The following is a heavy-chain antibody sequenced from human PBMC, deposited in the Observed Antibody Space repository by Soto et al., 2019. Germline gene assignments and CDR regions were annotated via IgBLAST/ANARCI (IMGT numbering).Heavy chain of an antibody. CDR3: ARSRDGYNLNPIDQ. J-gene: IGHJ4*02. CDR1: TGSTNSFY. Sequence: QVQLQVSGLGLVKPSATLSLSCTVSTGSTNSFYWSWIRQPPGKGLQWLGYFFYTGSTNHNPSLKSRVTISLDMSSNQFSLRLSSVTAADTAMYYCARSRDGYNLNPIDQWGQGLLVTVSS. CDR2: FFYTGST. D-gene: IGHD5-12*01. V-gene: IGHV4-59*01.